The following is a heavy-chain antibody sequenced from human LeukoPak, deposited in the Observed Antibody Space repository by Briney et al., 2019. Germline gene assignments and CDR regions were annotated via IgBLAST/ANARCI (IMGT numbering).Heavy chain of an antibody. V-gene: IGHV3-11*04. J-gene: IGHJ6*03. CDR3: ARREGIQLWTHYYYYMDV. CDR2: ISSSGSTI. CDR1: GFTFSDYY. D-gene: IGHD5-18*01. Sequence: GGSLRLSCAASGFTFSDYYTSWIRQAPGKGLEWVSYISSSGSTIYYADSVKGRFTISRDNAKNPLYLQMNSLRAEDTAVYYCARREGIQLWTHYYYYMDVWGKGTTVTISS.